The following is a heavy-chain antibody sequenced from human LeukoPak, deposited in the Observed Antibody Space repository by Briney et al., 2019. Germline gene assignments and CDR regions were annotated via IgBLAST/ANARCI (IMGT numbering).Heavy chain of an antibody. CDR2: ISSSSSYI. J-gene: IGHJ4*02. Sequence: GGSLRLSWAASGFTFSSYSMNWVRQAPGKGLEWVSSISSSSSYIYYADSVKGRFTISRDNAKNSLYLQMNSLRAEDTAVYYCAREELLYRGVWFGDDYWGQGTLVTVSS. CDR1: GFTFSSYS. V-gene: IGHV3-21*01. D-gene: IGHD3-10*01. CDR3: AREELLYRGVWFGDDY.